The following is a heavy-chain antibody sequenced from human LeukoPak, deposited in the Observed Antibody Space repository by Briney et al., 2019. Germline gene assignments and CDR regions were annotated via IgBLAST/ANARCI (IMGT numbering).Heavy chain of an antibody. J-gene: IGHJ5*02. V-gene: IGHV1-18*04. D-gene: IGHD6-19*01. CDR1: GYTFTSYG. CDR2: ISAYNGNT. Sequence: ASVKVSCKASGYTFTSYGISWVRQAPGQGLEWMGWISAYNGNTNYAQKLQGRVTMTTDTSTSTAYMELRSLRSDDTAVYYCARNLYSSGWYSKPYIWFDPWGQGTLVTVSS. CDR3: ARNLYSSGWYSKPYIWFDP.